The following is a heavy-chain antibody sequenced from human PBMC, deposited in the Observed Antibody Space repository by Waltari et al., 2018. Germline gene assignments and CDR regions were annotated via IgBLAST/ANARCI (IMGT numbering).Heavy chain of an antibody. CDR2: INHSGST. J-gene: IGHJ6*02. V-gene: IGHV4-34*01. Sequence: QVHLQQWGAGLLKPSETLSLTCGVYGGSFDGHYWSWIRQPPGTGLEWIGEINHSGSTNYNPSLKSRVTMSVDTSKSQFSLKLSSVTAADTAVYYCARGRCISTWFCQYYGVDVWGQGATVIVSS. D-gene: IGHD2-8*01. CDR1: GGSFDGHY. CDR3: ARGRCISTWFCQYYGVDV.